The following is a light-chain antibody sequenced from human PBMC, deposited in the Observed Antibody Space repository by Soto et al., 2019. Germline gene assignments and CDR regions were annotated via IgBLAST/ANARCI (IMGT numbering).Light chain of an antibody. CDR1: SSNIGRNT. V-gene: IGLV1-44*01. CDR2: SSD. Sequence: QSVLTQPPSAAGTPGQRVTISCSGSSSNIGRNTVKWYRQLPGTAPKLLIGSSDQRPSGVPDRVSGSQSGTSASLAISGLPSEDEADYICAALDDSLNAWAFGGGTNLTVL. J-gene: IGLJ3*02. CDR3: AALDDSLNAWA.